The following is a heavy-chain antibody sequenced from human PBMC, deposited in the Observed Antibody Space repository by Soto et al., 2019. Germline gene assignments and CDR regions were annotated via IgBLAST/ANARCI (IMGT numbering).Heavy chain of an antibody. V-gene: IGHV4-4*07. CDR2: VYSSGGT. CDR1: GGSMTRYY. CDR3: ARGQRFSDWFDP. Sequence: EALSLTCTVSGGSMTRYYWTWIRQPAGKGLEWIGRVYSSGGTHYNPSLKSRVTISLDTSKNQFSLRLLSVTDADTAVYFCARGQRFSDWFDPWGQGTLVTVSS. D-gene: IGHD3-3*01. J-gene: IGHJ5*02.